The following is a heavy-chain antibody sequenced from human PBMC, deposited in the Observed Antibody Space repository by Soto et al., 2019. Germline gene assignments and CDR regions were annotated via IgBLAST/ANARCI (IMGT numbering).Heavy chain of an antibody. V-gene: IGHV3-23*01. CDR3: AKEGSVTDAFDV. J-gene: IGHJ3*01. Sequence: EVQMLESGGGWVQPGGSLRLSCAASGFTFSSYAMTWVRQAPGRGLEWVSSISDSGDSRDTFYPESVKGRFTISRDNYRNTLYLQMSSLRVEDTAVYYCAKEGSVTDAFDVWGQGTMVTVSS. D-gene: IGHD2-21*02. CDR2: ISDSGDSRDT. CDR1: GFTFSSYA.